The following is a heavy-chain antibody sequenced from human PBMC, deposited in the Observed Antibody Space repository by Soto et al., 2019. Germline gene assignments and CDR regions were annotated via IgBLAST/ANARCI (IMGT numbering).Heavy chain of an antibody. V-gene: IGHV3-30*18. J-gene: IGHJ6*02. D-gene: IGHD6-19*01. CDR3: AKDVEAVAAYYGMDV. CDR2: ISSDGSNK. CDR1: GFTFSSYG. Sequence: VGSLRLSCAASGFTFSSYGMHWVRQAPGKGLDWVAVISSDGSNKYYADSVKARFTVSRDNSKNTLYLQMNSLRTEDTAVYYCAKDVEAVAAYYGMDVWGQGTTVTVSS.